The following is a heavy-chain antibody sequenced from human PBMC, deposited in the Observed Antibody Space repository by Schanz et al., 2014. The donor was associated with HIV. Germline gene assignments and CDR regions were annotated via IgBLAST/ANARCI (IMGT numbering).Heavy chain of an antibody. V-gene: IGHV3-74*02. CDR3: ARGLVT. J-gene: IGHJ4*02. CDR2: INIDGSST. CDR1: RFTFSSYA. Sequence: VQLVESGGGLVKPGGSLRLSCAASRFTFSSYAMSWVRQAPGKGLVWVSRINIDGSSTSYADSVKGRFTISRDNAKNTLYLQMNSLRAEDTAVYYCARGLVTWGQGALVTVSS. D-gene: IGHD2-21*02.